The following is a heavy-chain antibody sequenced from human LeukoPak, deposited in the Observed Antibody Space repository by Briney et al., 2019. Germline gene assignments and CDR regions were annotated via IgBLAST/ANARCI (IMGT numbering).Heavy chain of an antibody. J-gene: IGHJ4*02. CDR1: GGSISSGGYS. V-gene: IGHV4-30-2*01. CDR2: IYHSGST. D-gene: IGHD5-12*01. Sequence: PSETLSLTCAVSGGSISSGGYSWSWIRQPPGKGLEWIGYIYHSGSTYYNPSLKSRVTISVDRSKNQFSLKLSSVTAADTAVYYRARGGGEVDIDYWGQGTLVTVSS. CDR3: ARGGGEVDIDY.